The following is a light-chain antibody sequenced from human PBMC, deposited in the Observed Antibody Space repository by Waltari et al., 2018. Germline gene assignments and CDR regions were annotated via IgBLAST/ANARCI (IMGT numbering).Light chain of an antibody. J-gene: IGKJ2*01. Sequence: EIVLTQSPATLSLSPGERATPFCRASQTVGTYLAWYQQKPGQPPRLLIFDASSRSTGIPAKFRGSGSGTDFTLTVSNLEPEDFAVYFCQQRSSWPYTFGQGTRLEI. V-gene: IGKV3-11*01. CDR2: DAS. CDR3: QQRSSWPYT. CDR1: QTVGTY.